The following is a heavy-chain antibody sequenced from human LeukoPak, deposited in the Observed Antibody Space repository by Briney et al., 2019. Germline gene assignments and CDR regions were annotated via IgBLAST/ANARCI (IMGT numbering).Heavy chain of an antibody. CDR3: ASKGIAVAGTAFDI. Sequence: PSETLSLTCAVSGGSLSGFYCWSWIRQPPGKGLEWIGEINHSGTTNYNPSLNSRVTISVDMSKNQFSLKLNSVTAADTAVYYCASKGIAVAGTAFDIWGQGIMVTVSS. V-gene: IGHV4-34*01. J-gene: IGHJ3*02. D-gene: IGHD6-19*01. CDR2: INHSGTT. CDR1: GGSLSGFY.